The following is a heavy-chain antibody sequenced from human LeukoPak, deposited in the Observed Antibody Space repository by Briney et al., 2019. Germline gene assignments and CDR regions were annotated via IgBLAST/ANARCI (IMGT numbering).Heavy chain of an antibody. CDR3: ARDLALGTVTDWFDP. CDR2: IYTSGST. V-gene: IGHV4-4*07. Sequence: SETLSLTCTVSGGSISSYYWSWIRQPAGKGLEWIGRIYTSGSTNYNPSLKSQVTMSVDTSKNQFSLKLSSVTAADTAVYYCARDLALGTVTDWFDPWGQGTLVTVSS. J-gene: IGHJ5*02. D-gene: IGHD7-27*01. CDR1: GGSISSYY.